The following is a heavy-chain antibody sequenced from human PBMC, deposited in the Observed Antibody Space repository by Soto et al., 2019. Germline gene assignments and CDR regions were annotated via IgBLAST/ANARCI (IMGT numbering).Heavy chain of an antibody. J-gene: IGHJ4*02. D-gene: IGHD3-22*01. CDR2: ISGSGGST. CDR1: GFTFSSYA. V-gene: IGHV3-23*01. Sequence: GGSPRLSCAASGFTFSSYAMSWVRQAPGKGLEWVSAISGSGGSTYYADSVKGRFTISRDNSKNTLYLQMNSLRAEDTAVYYCAKDREYSPGNYYDSSGPIDYWGQGTLVTVSS. CDR3: AKDREYSPGNYYDSSGPIDY.